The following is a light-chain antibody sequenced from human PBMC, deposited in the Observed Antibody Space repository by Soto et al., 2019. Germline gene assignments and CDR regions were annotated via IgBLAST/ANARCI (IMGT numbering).Light chain of an antibody. CDR1: QRISNR. V-gene: IGKV1-5*03. J-gene: IGKJ1*01. CDR2: KAS. CDR3: QQYNTYSWT. Sequence: DIQMTQFPSTLSASVGDRVTITCRASQRISNRLAWFQQKSGEAPKLLIYKASSLESGVPSRFSGSGSGTEFPLTISSLQPDDFATYYCQQYNTYSWTFGQGTKVEIK.